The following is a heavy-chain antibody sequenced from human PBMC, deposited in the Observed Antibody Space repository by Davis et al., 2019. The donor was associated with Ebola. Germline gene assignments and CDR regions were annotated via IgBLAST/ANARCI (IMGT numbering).Heavy chain of an antibody. CDR3: TRHVPGDFWYFDL. Sequence: GESLKISCAASGFIVGDKYMSWVRQAPGKGLEWVSVIYTDGRMYHADSVKGRFTISRDNSKNTVYLQINSLRAEDTAMYHCTRHVPGDFWYFDLWGRGTLVTVSS. J-gene: IGHJ2*01. CDR2: IYTDGRM. D-gene: IGHD4-17*01. CDR1: GFIVGDKY. V-gene: IGHV3-53*01.